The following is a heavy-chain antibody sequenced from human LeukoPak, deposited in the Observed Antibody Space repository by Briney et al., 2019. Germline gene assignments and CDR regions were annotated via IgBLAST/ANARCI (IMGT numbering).Heavy chain of an antibody. V-gene: IGHV3-30*04. Sequence: QPGGSLRLSCAASGFSFSYYAMYWVRQAPGKGLEWVAVISSDGRNKYYADSVRGRYTISRDNSKNTLYLQMNSLRVEDTAVYYCAREGTKTGGHWFDPWGQGTLVTVSS. CDR2: ISSDGRNK. D-gene: IGHD3-16*01. CDR3: AREGTKTGGHWFDP. CDR1: GFSFSYYA. J-gene: IGHJ5*02.